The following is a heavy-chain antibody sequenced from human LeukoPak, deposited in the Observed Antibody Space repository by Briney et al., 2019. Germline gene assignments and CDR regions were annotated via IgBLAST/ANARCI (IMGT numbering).Heavy chain of an antibody. Sequence: ASVKVSCKASGYTFTGYYMHWVRQAPGQGREGMGWINPNSGGTNYAQKFEGRVTMTRDTSISTAYMELSRLRSDDTAVYYCARTYDFWSGYYEYYFDYWGQGTLVTVSS. V-gene: IGHV1-2*02. D-gene: IGHD3-3*01. CDR2: INPNSGGT. J-gene: IGHJ4*02. CDR1: GYTFTGYY. CDR3: ARTYDFWSGYYEYYFDY.